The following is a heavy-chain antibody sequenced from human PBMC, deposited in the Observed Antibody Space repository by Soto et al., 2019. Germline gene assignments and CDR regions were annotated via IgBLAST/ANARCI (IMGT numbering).Heavy chain of an antibody. J-gene: IGHJ6*02. CDR3: ARHAYHDIGV. CDR1: GVTFSTYW. V-gene: IGHV3-74*01. CDR2: INSDGSTT. Sequence: GGCLRLSCAASGVTFSTYWMHWVRQAPGKGLVWVSRINSDGSTTNYADSVKGRFTISRDNAKNTLYLQMNSLRAEDTAVYYCARHAYHDIGVWGQGTTVTVS.